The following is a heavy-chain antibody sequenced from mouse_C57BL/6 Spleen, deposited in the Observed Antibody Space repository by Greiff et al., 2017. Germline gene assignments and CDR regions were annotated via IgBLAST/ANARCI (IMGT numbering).Heavy chain of an antibody. CDR1: GFSLTSYG. J-gene: IGHJ4*01. Sequence: VKLMESGPGLVAPSQSLSITCTVSGFSLTSYGVHWVRQPPGKGLEWLVVIWSDGSTTYNSALKSRLSISKENSKSRVFFKMNSLQTDDTAMYYCAGNGTMGDAMDYWGQGTSVTVSS. CDR2: IWSDGST. CDR3: AGNGTMGDAMDY. D-gene: IGHD4-1*01. V-gene: IGHV2-6*02.